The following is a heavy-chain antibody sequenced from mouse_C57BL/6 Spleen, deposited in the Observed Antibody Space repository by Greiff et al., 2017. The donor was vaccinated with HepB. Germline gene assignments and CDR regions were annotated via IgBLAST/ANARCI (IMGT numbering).Heavy chain of an antibody. CDR2: IDPSDSYT. CDR3: ASLIYDGYHRAMDY. J-gene: IGHJ4*01. V-gene: IGHV1-69*01. CDR1: GYTFTSYW. D-gene: IGHD2-3*01. Sequence: QVQLQQSGAELVMPGASVKLSCKASGYTFTSYWMHWVKQRPGQGLEWIGEIDPSDSYTNYNQKFKGKSTLTVDKSSSTAYMQLSSLTSEDSAVYYCASLIYDGYHRAMDYWGQGTSVTVSS.